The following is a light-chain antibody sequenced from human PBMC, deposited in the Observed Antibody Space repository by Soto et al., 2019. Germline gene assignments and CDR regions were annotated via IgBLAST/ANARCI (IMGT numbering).Light chain of an antibody. J-gene: IGKJ4*01. CDR3: QQYNSYSVT. Sequence: DIQMTQSLSTLSTSVGVSVTITYRASQNISSSLAWYQQKPGKAPKLLIYKASSLESGVPSRFSGSGSGTEFTLTISSLQPDDFATYYCQQYNSYSVTFGGGTKVDIK. V-gene: IGKV1-5*03. CDR2: KAS. CDR1: QNISSS.